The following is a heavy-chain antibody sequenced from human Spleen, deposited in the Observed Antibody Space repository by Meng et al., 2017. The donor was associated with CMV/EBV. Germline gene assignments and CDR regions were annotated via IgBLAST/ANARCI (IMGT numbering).Heavy chain of an antibody. V-gene: IGHV4-39*07. CDR1: GGSITSTSSY. J-gene: IGHJ4*02. Sequence: LQEAGPGLVKPSETLSLTCTIPGGSITSTSSYWGWVRQPPGKGLEWIGSIYYRGSTNYNPSLKSRISMSVDMSKNQFSLKVNSVTAADTAIYYCVISSHNWGQGTLVTVSS. CDR3: VISSHN. D-gene: IGHD3-3*02. CDR2: IYYRGST.